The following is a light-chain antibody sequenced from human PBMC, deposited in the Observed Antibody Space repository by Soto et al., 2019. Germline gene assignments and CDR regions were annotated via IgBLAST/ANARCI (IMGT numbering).Light chain of an antibody. CDR2: EVS. CDR1: SSDVGGYNY. Sequence: XSVLTQPPSASGSPGQSVTISCTGTSSDVGGYNYVSWYQQHPGKVPKLMIYEVSKRPSGVPDRFSGSKSGNTASLTVSGLQAEDEADYCCSSYAGSNNFVFGTGTKVTVL. V-gene: IGLV2-8*01. J-gene: IGLJ1*01. CDR3: SSYAGSNNFV.